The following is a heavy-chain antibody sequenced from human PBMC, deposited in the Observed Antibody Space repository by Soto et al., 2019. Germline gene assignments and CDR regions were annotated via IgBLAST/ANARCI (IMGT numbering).Heavy chain of an antibody. J-gene: IGHJ6*02. CDR1: GYTFSTHA. V-gene: IGHV1-3*01. CDR3: ARGKGMEENYYYYGLDI. Sequence: GAPVKVSCKASGYTFSTHAMHWVRQAPGQSLEWMGWIHGGTGQTKHSHRFQDRVSITRDTSASTAYMELSSLRSEDTAVYYCARGKGMEENYYYYGLDIWGRGTTVAVSS. CDR2: IHGGTGQT. D-gene: IGHD1-1*01.